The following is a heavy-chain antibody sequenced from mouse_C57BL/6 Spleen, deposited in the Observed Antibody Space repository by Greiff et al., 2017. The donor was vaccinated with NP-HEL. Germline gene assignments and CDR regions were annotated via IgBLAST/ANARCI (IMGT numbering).Heavy chain of an antibody. CDR2: IYPGDGDT. V-gene: IGHV1-82*01. CDR3: ARVGLPLYAMDY. CDR1: GYAFSSSW. D-gene: IGHD5-5*01. J-gene: IGHJ4*01. Sequence: VQLQQSGPELVKPGASVKISCKASGYAFSSSWMNWVKQRPGKGLEWIGRIYPGDGDTNYNGQFKGKATLTADKSSSTAYMQLSSLTSEDSAVYFCARVGLPLYAMDYWGQGTSVTVSS.